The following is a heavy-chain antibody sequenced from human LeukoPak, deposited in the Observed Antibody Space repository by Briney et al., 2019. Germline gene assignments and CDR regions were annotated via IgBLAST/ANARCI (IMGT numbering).Heavy chain of an antibody. CDR2: ISAYNGNT. V-gene: IGHV1-18*01. CDR3: AVAGRETGQLDY. CDR1: GYTFTSYG. D-gene: IGHD1-1*01. J-gene: IGHJ4*02. Sequence: ASVKVSCKASGYTFTSYGISWVRQAPGQGLEWMGWISAYNGNTNYAQKLQGRVTMTTDTSTSTAYMELRSLRSDDKAVYYCAVAGRETGQLDYWGQGTLVTVSS.